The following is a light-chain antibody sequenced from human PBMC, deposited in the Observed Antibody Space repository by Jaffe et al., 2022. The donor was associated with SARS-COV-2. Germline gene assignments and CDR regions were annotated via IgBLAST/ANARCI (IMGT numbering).Light chain of an antibody. CDR3: QVWDDIGDPVV. Sequence: YVLTQPPSVSVDPGQTARITCGGNNIGSKSVQWYQQKPGQAPVLVVYDDSDRRSGIPDRFSGSNSGNTATLTISGVEAGDEADYYCQVWDDIGDPVVFGGGTKLTVL. CDR1: NIGSKS. CDR2: DDS. V-gene: IGLV3-21*02. J-gene: IGLJ2*01.